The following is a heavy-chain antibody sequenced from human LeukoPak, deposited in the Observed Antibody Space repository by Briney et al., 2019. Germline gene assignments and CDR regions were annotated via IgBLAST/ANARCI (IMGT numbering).Heavy chain of an antibody. J-gene: IGHJ4*02. D-gene: IGHD6-19*01. CDR2: IQISGST. CDR3: ASGGVAGRWPLDY. V-gene: IGHV4-4*07. CDR1: GGSISGYY. Sequence: SETLSLTCTVSGGSISGYYCSRIRQPAGKGLEWIGRIQISGSTNYNPSLKSRVTMSVDTSKNQFSLNLSSVTAADTAVYYCASGGVAGRWPLDYWGQGTLVTVSS.